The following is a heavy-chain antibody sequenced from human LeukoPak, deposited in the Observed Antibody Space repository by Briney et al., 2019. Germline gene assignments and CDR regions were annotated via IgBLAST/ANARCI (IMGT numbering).Heavy chain of an antibody. CDR1: GGTLSSYA. J-gene: IGHJ3*02. Sequence: ASVEVSCKASGGTLSSYAISWVRQAPGQGLEWMGRIIPILGIANYAQKFQGRVTITADKSTSTAYMELSSLRSEDTAVYYCASPYYGDYVGAFDIWGQGTMVTVSS. V-gene: IGHV1-69*04. CDR3: ASPYYGDYVGAFDI. D-gene: IGHD4-17*01. CDR2: IIPILGIA.